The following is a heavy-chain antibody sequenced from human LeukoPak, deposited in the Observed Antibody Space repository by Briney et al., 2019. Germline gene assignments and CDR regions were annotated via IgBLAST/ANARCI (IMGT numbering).Heavy chain of an antibody. CDR2: IVPIFGTA. D-gene: IGHD6-13*01. V-gene: IGHV1-69*05. CDR1: GGTFSSYA. J-gene: IGHJ4*02. Sequence: SVKVSCKASGGTFSSYAISWVRQAPGQGLEWMGGIVPIFGTANYAQKFQGRVTITTDESTSTAYMELSSLRSEDTAVYYCARVLGGSSSWYFPPAPPDYWGQGTLVTVSS. CDR3: ARVLGGSSSWYFPPAPPDY.